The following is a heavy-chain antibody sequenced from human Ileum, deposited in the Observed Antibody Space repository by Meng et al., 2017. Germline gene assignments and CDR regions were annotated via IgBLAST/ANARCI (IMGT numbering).Heavy chain of an antibody. CDR1: CASMSVVSD. Sequence: HGPVQGLGPGFVKASGTLSVTCSVCCASMSVVSDWVWVRQSPGKGLEWIGQIDHLGIAYYKPSLKSRVTMSIDQSKSQFSLRLTSVSAADTAVYYCARHGGYYQDFWGQGTLVTVSS. CDR3: ARHGGYYQDF. J-gene: IGHJ4*02. V-gene: IGHV4-4*02. D-gene: IGHD4-23*01. CDR2: IDHLGIA.